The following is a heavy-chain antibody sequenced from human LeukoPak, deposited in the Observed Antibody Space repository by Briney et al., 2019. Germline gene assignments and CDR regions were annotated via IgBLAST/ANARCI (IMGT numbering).Heavy chain of an antibody. J-gene: IGHJ4*02. CDR2: IHHSGST. CDR1: GGSISSSSYY. CDR3: AKQESHLAFDY. Sequence: PSETLSLTCTVSGGSISSSSYYWGWIRQPPGKGLEWIATIHHSGSTNYNPSLQSRVTISVDTSKNHFSLRLGFVTAADPAVYYCAKQESHLAFDYWGQGTLVTVSS. V-gene: IGHV4-39*01. D-gene: IGHD2/OR15-2a*01.